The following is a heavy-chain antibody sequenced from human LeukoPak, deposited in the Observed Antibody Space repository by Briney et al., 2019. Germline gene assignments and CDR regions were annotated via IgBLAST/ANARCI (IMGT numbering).Heavy chain of an antibody. CDR1: GGSITTYY. J-gene: IGHJ4*02. CDR2: INYSGST. CDR3: ARNRRSNWESLSFIDY. V-gene: IGHV4-59*08. Sequence: PSETLSLTCSVSGGSITTYYWTWIRQPPGKGLEWIGYINYSGSTSHNPSLNSRVTMSLDTSKNQFSLKLNSVTAADTAIYYCARNRRSNWESLSFIDYWGQGTLVTASS. D-gene: IGHD7-27*01.